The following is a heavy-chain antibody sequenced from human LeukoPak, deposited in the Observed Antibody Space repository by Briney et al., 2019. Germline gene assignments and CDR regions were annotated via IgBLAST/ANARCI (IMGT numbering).Heavy chain of an antibody. CDR3: ARRGAAGTYYFDY. J-gene: IGHJ4*02. V-gene: IGHV3-23*01. Sequence: GGSLRLSCAASGFTFSSYAMGWLRQAPGKGLEWVSAISGSGGGTYYADSVKGRFTISRDNSKNTLYLQTNSLRAEDTAVYYCARRGAAGTYYFDYWGQGTLVTVSS. D-gene: IGHD6-13*01. CDR2: ISGSGGGT. CDR1: GFTFSSYA.